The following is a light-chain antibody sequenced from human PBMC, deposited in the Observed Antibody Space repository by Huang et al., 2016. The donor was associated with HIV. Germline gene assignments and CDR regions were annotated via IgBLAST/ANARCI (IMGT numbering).Light chain of an antibody. CDR3: QQYNNWHLT. CDR1: QSVGGN. Sequence: IVMTQTPTTLPVSPGGRATLSCRASQSVGGNMAWYQQKPGQAPRLIIYGSTTGAAGVPARFSGSGSGTDFTLTIYNLQSEDFAVYYCQQYNNWHLTFGGGTTV. J-gene: IGKJ4*01. CDR2: GST. V-gene: IGKV3-15*01.